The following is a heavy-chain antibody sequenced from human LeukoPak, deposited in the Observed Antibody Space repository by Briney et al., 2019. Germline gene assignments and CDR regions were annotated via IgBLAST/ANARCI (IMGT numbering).Heavy chain of an antibody. CDR3: AKSGSSGWYENWFDP. D-gene: IGHD6-19*01. CDR2: ICGSGGSK. Sequence: GGSLRLSCAASGFTFSSYAMSWVRQAPGKGLEWVSAICGSGGSKYYADSVKGRFTISRDNSKNTLYLQMNSLRAEDTAVYYCAKSGSSGWYENWFDPWGQGTLVTVSS. J-gene: IGHJ5*02. V-gene: IGHV3-23*01. CDR1: GFTFSSYA.